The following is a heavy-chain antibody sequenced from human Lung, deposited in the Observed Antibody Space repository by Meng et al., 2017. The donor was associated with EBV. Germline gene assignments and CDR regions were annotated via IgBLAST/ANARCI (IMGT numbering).Heavy chain of an antibody. CDR1: GGSISSSNW. D-gene: IGHD3-10*01. J-gene: IGHJ4*02. CDR2: IYHSGST. V-gene: IGHV4-4*02. Sequence: QVQLQESGPGLVKPSGTLSLTCAVSGGSISSSNWWSWVRQPPGKGLEWIGEIYHSGSTNYNPSLKSRVTISVDKSKNQFSLKLSSVTAADTAVHYCARKAVLLWFGDTGGYFDYWGQGTLVTVSS. CDR3: ARKAVLLWFGDTGGYFDY.